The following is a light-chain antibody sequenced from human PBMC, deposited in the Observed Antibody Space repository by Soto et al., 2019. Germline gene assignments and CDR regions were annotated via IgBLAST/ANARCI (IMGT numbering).Light chain of an antibody. CDR2: EVS. J-gene: IGLJ1*01. V-gene: IGLV2-14*01. Sequence: QSALTQPASVSGSPGQSITISCAGTSSDIGGYNYVSWYQQHPGKAPKVMIYEVSNRPSGVSNRFSGSKSVNTASLPISGLQAEDEADYYCSAYTSSSTLYVFGSGTKLTVL. CDR1: SSDIGGYNY. CDR3: SAYTSSSTLYV.